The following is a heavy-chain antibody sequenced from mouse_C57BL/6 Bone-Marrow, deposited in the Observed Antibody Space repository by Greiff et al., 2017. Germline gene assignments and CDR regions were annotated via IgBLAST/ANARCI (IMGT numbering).Heavy chain of an antibody. J-gene: IGHJ2*01. CDR1: GYTFTSYW. CDR2: IDPSDSET. CDR3: LYDGFFSPG. V-gene: IGHV1-52*01. Sequence: QVQLQQPGAELVRPGSSVKLSCRASGYTFTSYWMHWVKQRPIQGLEWIGNIDPSDSETHYNQKFKDKATLTVDKSSSTAYMQLSSLTSEDSAVYYCLYDGFFSPGWGQGTTLTVSS. D-gene: IGHD2-3*01.